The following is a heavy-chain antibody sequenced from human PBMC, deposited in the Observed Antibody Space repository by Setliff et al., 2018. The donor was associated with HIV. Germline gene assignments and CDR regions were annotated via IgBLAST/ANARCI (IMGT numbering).Heavy chain of an antibody. CDR2: ISGSSNVI. D-gene: IGHD3-16*01. CDR1: GFSFSNYA. J-gene: IGHJ6*03. V-gene: IGHV3-23*01. CDR3: AKGTFRYYYMDV. Sequence: PGGSLRLSCVASGFSFSNYAIIWVRQAPGKGLEWVSDISGSSNVIKNADSVKGRFSISRDNSDNTVYLQMNSLRAEDTAVYYCAKGTFRYYYMDVWGKGTTVTVSS.